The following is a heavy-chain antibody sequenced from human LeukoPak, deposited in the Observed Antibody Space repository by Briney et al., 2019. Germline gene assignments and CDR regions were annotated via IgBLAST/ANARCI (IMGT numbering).Heavy chain of an antibody. Sequence: GGSLRLSCAASGFTFSNYNMNWVRQAPGKGLEWVSSISTSSNYIYYADLVKGRFTISRDNAKNSLYLQMNSLRAEDTAVYYCARGGVPAGTPWFDPWGQGTQVTVSS. V-gene: IGHV3-21*06. CDR2: ISTSSNYI. CDR3: ARGGVPAGTPWFDP. CDR1: GFTFSNYN. D-gene: IGHD2-2*01. J-gene: IGHJ5*02.